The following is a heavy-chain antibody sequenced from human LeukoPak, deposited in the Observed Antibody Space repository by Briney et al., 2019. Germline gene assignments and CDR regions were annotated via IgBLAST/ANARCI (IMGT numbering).Heavy chain of an antibody. V-gene: IGHV1-46*01. J-gene: IGHJ4*02. D-gene: IGHD3-22*01. CDR3: ASDWVSYDSSGFYVNFAY. CDR1: GYTFTNYH. CDR2: INPSGGST. Sequence: GASVKVSCKASGYTFTNYHMHWVRQAPGQGLEWMGIINPSGGSTTYAQKFQGRVTMTRDMSTNTVYMELSSLRSDDTAVYYCASDWVSYDSSGFYVNFAYWGQGTLVTVSS.